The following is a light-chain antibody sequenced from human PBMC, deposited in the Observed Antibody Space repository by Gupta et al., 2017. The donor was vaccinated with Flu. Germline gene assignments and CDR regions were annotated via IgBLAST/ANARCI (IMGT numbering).Light chain of an antibody. CDR1: KLGDKY. J-gene: IGLJ2*01. Sequence: TCSGDKLGDKYACWYQQKPGQSPVLVIYQDSKRPSGIPERFSGSNSGNTATLTISGTQAMDEADYYCQAWDSSTAHVVFGGGTNLTVL. CDR2: QDS. CDR3: QAWDSSTAHVV. V-gene: IGLV3-1*01.